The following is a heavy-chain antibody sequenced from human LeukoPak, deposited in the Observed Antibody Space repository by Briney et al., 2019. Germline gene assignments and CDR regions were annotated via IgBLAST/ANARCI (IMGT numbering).Heavy chain of an antibody. J-gene: IGHJ4*02. Sequence: ASVKVSCKASGYTFTGYYMHWVRQAPGQGLEWMGWINPNSGGTNYAQKFQGRVTMTRDTSISTAYMELSRLRSEDTAVYYCARGDRYSSSFRYYFDYWGQGTLVTVSS. CDR3: ARGDRYSSSFRYYFDY. V-gene: IGHV1-2*02. CDR1: GYTFTGYY. CDR2: INPNSGGT. D-gene: IGHD6-6*01.